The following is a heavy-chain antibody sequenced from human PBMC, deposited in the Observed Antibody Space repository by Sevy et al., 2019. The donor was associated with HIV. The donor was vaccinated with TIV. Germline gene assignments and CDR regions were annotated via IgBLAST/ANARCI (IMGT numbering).Heavy chain of an antibody. CDR2: IKRKTDGGTT. D-gene: IGHD1-20*01. CDR3: TTDRPYNWYYFDY. Sequence: GGSLRLSCAASGFTFSNAWMSWVRQAPGKGLEWVGRIKRKTDGGTTDYAAPVKGRFTISRDDSKNTLYLQMNSLKTEDTAVYYCTTDRPYNWYYFDYWGQGTLVTVSS. V-gene: IGHV3-15*01. CDR1: GFTFSNAW. J-gene: IGHJ4*02.